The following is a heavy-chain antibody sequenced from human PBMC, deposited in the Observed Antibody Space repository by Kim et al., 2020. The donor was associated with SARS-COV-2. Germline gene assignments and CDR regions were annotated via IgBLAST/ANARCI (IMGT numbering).Heavy chain of an antibody. Sequence: ASVKVSCKASGYTFTNYYIHWVRQAPGQGLEWMGVINPSGGSTNYAQKFQGRVTMTRDTSTSTVYMELSSLRSEDTAVYYCAREGGVARINDNSGYLGPFDYWGQGTLVTVSS. V-gene: IGHV1-46*01. CDR2: INPSGGST. D-gene: IGHD3-22*01. J-gene: IGHJ4*02. CDR3: AREGGVARINDNSGYLGPFDY. CDR1: GYTFTNYY.